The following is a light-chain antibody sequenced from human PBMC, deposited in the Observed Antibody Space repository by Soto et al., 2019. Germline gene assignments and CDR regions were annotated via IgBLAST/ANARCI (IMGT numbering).Light chain of an antibody. CDR3: QQLNTLPFT. Sequence: DIQMTQSPSSLSASVGDRVTITCRASQGISNYFAWYQQNPGQVPKLLIYAASTLHSGVPSRFSGSGSGTEFTLTISGLLPEDFATYHCQQLNTLPFTFGQGTRLEIK. CDR1: QGISNY. V-gene: IGKV1-27*01. CDR2: AAS. J-gene: IGKJ5*01.